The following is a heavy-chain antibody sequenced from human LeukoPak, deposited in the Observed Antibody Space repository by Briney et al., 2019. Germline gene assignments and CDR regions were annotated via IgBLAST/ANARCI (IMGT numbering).Heavy chain of an antibody. CDR1: GGSISSYY. CDR3: ARVGFYGRAFDI. CDR2: IYTSGST. V-gene: IGHV4-4*07. D-gene: IGHD3-3*01. Sequence: SETLSLTCTVSGGSISSYYWSWIRQPAGKGLEWIGRIYTSGSTNYNPSLKSRVTMSVDTSKNQFSLKLSSVTAADTAVYHCARVGFYGRAFDIWGQGTMVTVSS. J-gene: IGHJ3*02.